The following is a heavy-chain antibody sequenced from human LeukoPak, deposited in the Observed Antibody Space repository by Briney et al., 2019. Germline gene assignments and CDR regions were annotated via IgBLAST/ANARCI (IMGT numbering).Heavy chain of an antibody. CDR1: GGSFSGYY. J-gene: IGHJ4*02. CDR2: INHSGST. Sequence: PSETLSLTCAVYGGSFSGYYWSWIRQPPGKGLEWIGEINHSGSTNYNPSLKSRVTISVDRSKNQFSLKLSSVTAADTAVYYCARLPGGPFDYWGQGTLVTVSS. CDR3: ARLPGGPFDY. D-gene: IGHD3-16*01. V-gene: IGHV4-34*01.